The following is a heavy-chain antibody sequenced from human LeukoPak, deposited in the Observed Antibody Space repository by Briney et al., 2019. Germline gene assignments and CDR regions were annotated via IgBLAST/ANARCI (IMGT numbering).Heavy chain of an antibody. CDR2: IYPGDSDT. D-gene: IGHD1-26*01. Sequence: GESLKISFQGSGXSFTSSCIGWVRQMPGKGLEWMGIIYPGDSDTRYSPSFQGQVTISADKSISTAYLQWSSLKASDTAMYYCARFSVGGTYYPNYWGQGALVSVSS. J-gene: IGHJ4*02. V-gene: IGHV5-51*01. CDR3: ARFSVGGTYYPNY. CDR1: GXSFTSSC.